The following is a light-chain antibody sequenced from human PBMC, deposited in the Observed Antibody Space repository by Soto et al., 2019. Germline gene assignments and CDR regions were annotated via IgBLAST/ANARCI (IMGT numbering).Light chain of an antibody. CDR3: QSYDSSLSGPYVV. V-gene: IGLV1-40*01. J-gene: IGLJ2*01. CDR1: SSNIGAGYD. CDR2: GNS. Sequence: QPVLTQPPSVSGAPGQRVTISCTGSSSNIGAGYDVHWYQQLPGTAPKLLIYGNSNRPSGVPDRFSGSKSGTSASLAITGLQAEDEADYYCQSYDSSLSGPYVVFGGGTQLTVL.